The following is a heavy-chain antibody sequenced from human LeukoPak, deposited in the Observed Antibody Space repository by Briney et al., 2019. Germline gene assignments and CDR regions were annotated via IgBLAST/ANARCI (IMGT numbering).Heavy chain of an antibody. CDR3: ARGSSGYDPFDY. J-gene: IGHJ4*02. CDR2: INSDGSST. D-gene: IGHD5-12*01. Sequence: GGSLRLSCAASGFTFSSYWMHWVRQAPGKGLVWVSRINSDGSSTSYADSVKGRFTISRDNAKNTLYLQMSSLRAEDTAVYYCARGSSGYDPFDYWGQGTLVTVSS. V-gene: IGHV3-74*01. CDR1: GFTFSSYW.